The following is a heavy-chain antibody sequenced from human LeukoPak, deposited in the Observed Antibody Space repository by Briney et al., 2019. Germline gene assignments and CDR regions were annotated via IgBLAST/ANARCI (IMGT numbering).Heavy chain of an antibody. V-gene: IGHV4-39*01. CDR1: GGSISSSSYY. CDR3: GSSRIGYFQH. D-gene: IGHD6-13*01. Sequence: SETLSLTCTVSGGSISSSSYYWGWIRQPPGKGLEWIGSIYYSGSTYYNPSLKSRVTISVDTSKNQFSLKLSSVTAADTAVYYCGSSRIGYFQHWGQSTLVTVSS. J-gene: IGHJ1*01. CDR2: IYYSGST.